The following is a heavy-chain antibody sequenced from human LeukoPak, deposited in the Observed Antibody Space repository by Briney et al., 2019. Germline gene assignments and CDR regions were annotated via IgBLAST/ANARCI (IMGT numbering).Heavy chain of an antibody. V-gene: IGHV4-39*01. D-gene: IGHD2-21*02. CDR1: GDSISSSSSYY. Sequence: SETLSLTCTVSGDSISSSSSYYWGWIRQPPGKGLEWIGSIYYSGSTCSNPSLKSRVTISVDTSKNQFSLKLRSVTAADTAVYYCARHASMEHRVVVTASKYFHHWGQGTLVTVSS. J-gene: IGHJ1*01. CDR3: ARHASMEHRVVVTASKYFHH. CDR2: IYYSGST.